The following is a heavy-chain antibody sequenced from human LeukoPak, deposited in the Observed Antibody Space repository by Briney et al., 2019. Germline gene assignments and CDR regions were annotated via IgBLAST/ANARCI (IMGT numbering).Heavy chain of an antibody. V-gene: IGHV1-18*01. CDR2: ISAYNGNT. CDR3: ARARPYYYGSGSYWFDP. Sequence: GASVKVSCKASGYTFTSYGISWVRQAPGQGLEWMGWISAYNGNTNYAQKLQGRVTMTTDTSTSTAYMELRSLRSDDTAVYYCARARPYYYGSGSYWFDPWGQGTLVTVSS. D-gene: IGHD3-10*01. J-gene: IGHJ5*02. CDR1: GYTFTSYG.